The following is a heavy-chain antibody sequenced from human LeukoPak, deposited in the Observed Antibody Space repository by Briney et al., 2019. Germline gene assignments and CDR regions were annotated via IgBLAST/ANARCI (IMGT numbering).Heavy chain of an antibody. CDR2: IHHTGST. CDR3: AANGYYTIEY. V-gene: IGHV4-4*02. D-gene: IGHD1-26*01. J-gene: IGHJ4*02. CDR1: GFTFSSYW. Sequence: GSLRLSCAASGFTFSSYWMSWVRQPPGKGLEWIGEIHHTGSTNYNPSLKSRVTISVDKSKNQFSLNFNSMSAADSAVYYCAANGYYTIEYWGQGTLVTVSS.